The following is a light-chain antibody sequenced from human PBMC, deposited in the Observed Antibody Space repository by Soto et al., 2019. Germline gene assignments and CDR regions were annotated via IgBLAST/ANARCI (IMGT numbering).Light chain of an antibody. CDR3: CSHTTSHTEV. Sequence: QSALTQPASVSGSPGQSITISCTGTNSDVGGYDYVSWYQQHPGKAPKLMIYDVNNRPSGVSNRFSGSKSSNTASLTISGLQAEDEADYYCCSHTTSHTEVFGGGTKLTVL. V-gene: IGLV2-14*03. CDR2: DVN. CDR1: NSDVGGYDY. J-gene: IGLJ2*01.